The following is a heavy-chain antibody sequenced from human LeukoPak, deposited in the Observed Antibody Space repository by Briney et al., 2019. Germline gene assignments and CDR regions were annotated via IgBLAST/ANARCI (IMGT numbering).Heavy chain of an antibody. CDR2: INPNSGGT. D-gene: IGHD6-19*01. CDR1: GYTFTGYY. CDR3: ARDPNNSSGWFVDY. J-gene: IGHJ4*02. Sequence: ASVKVSCKASGYTFTGYYMHWVRQAPGQGLEWMGRINPNSGGTNYAQNFQGRVTMTRDTSISTAYMELSRLRSDDTAVYYCARDPNNSSGWFVDYWGQGTLVTVSS. V-gene: IGHV1-2*06.